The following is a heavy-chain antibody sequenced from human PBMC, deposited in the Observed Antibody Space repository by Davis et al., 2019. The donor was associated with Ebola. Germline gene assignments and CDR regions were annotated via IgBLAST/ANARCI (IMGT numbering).Heavy chain of an antibody. J-gene: IGHJ5*02. CDR2: VYYSGTT. CDR3: ARQTYSGSGSGFDP. Sequence: SETLSLTCSVSGGSINSGTYYWGWVRQPPGKGLEWVGTVYYSGTTYYNPSLTSRLAISVDTSRNQFSLRLRSVTATDTAVYYCARQTYSGSGSGFDPWGPGTLVTVSS. D-gene: IGHD3-10*01. CDR1: GGSINSGTYY. V-gene: IGHV4-39*01.